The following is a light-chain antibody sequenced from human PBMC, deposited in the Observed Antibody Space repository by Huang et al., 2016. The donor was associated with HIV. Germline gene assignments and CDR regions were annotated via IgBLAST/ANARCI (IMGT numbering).Light chain of an antibody. CDR1: QGINTY. Sequence: AIRITQSPSSLSASTGDKVSITCRASQGINTYLAWYQQKPGKPPSLLIYATSTLQSGVPSRFSGSGSGTDFTLTITHLQSEDFATYYCQQYYSFPLTFGQGSQVEV. CDR3: QQYYSFPLT. V-gene: IGKV1-8*01. CDR2: ATS. J-gene: IGKJ1*01.